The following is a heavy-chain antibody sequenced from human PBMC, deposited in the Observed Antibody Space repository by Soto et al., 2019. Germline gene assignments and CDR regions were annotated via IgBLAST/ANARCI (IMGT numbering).Heavy chain of an antibody. V-gene: IGHV4-34*01. J-gene: IGHJ4*02. CDR3: ARGDSYVYIPNFDY. D-gene: IGHD5-18*01. Sequence: PSETLSLTCAVYGGSFSGYYWSWIRQPPGKGMEWIGEINHSGSTNYNPSLKSRVTISVDTSKNQFSLKLSSVTAADTAVYYCARGDSYVYIPNFDYWGQGTLVTVS. CDR1: GGSFSGYY. CDR2: INHSGST.